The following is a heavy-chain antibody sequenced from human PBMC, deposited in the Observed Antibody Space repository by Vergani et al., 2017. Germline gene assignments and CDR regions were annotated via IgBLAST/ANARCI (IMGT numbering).Heavy chain of an antibody. J-gene: IGHJ4*02. CDR3: ARAGYNYYGSGSSPYYFDY. V-gene: IGHV5-10-1*01. CDR2: IDPSDSYT. Sequence: EVQLVQSGAEVKKPGESLRISCKGSGYSFTSYWISWVRQMPXKGLEWMGRIDPSDSYTNYSPSFQGHVTISADKSISTAYLQWSSLKASDTAMYYCARAGYNYYGSGSSPYYFDYWGQGTLVTVSS. CDR1: GYSFTSYW. D-gene: IGHD3-10*01.